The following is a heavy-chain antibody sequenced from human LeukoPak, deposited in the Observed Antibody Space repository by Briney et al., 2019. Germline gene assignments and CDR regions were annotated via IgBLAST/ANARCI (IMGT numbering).Heavy chain of an antibody. J-gene: IGHJ4*02. CDR3: AKLDYGGNSDY. D-gene: IGHD4-23*01. CDR2: IWYDGSNK. CDR1: GFTFSSYG. V-gene: IGHV3-33*06. Sequence: GGSLRLSCAASGFTFSSYGMHWVRQAPGKGLEWVAVIWYDGSNKYYADSVKGRFTISRDNSKNTLYLQMNSLRAEDTAVYYCAKLDYGGNSDYWGQGTLVSVSS.